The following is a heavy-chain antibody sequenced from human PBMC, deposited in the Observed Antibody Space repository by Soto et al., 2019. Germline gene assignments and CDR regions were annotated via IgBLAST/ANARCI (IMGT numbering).Heavy chain of an antibody. Sequence: GGSLRLSCAASGFTFSSYGMHWVRQAPGKGLEWVAVISYDGSNKYYADSVKGRFTISRDNSKNTLYLQMNSLRAEDTAVYYCAKDDTSNSSGWSPGYWGQGTLVTVSS. CDR1: GFTFSSYG. CDR3: AKDDTSNSSGWSPGY. D-gene: IGHD6-19*01. CDR2: ISYDGSNK. J-gene: IGHJ4*02. V-gene: IGHV3-30*18.